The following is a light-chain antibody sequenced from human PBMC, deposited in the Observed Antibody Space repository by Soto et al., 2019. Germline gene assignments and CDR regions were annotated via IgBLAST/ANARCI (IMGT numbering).Light chain of an antibody. CDR3: TSYAGGNNV. CDR2: EVN. Sequence: QSALTQPPSASGSPGQSVTISCTGSSSDVGGYNYVSWYQQHPGKVPKLMVYEVNKRPSGVPDRFSGSKSGNMASLTVSGLQGEDEADYYCTSYAGGNNVFGTGTKVTVL. J-gene: IGLJ1*01. CDR1: SSDVGGYNY. V-gene: IGLV2-8*01.